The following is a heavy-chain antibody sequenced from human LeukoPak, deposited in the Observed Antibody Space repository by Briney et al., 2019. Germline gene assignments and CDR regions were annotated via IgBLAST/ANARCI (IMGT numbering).Heavy chain of an antibody. V-gene: IGHV1-2*02. Sequence: ASVKVSCKASGYTFTGYYMHWVRQAPGQGLEWMGWINPNSGGTNYAQKFQGRVTMTRDTSISTAYMELSRLRSDDTAVYYCARKQWLVRGVGPGWFDPWGQGTLVTVSS. CDR1: GYTFTGYY. J-gene: IGHJ5*02. CDR3: ARKQWLVRGVGPGWFDP. CDR2: INPNSGGT. D-gene: IGHD6-19*01.